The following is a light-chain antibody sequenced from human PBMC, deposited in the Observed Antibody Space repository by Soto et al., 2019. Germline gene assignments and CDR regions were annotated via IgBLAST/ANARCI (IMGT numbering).Light chain of an antibody. Sequence: SYELTQPPSVSVAPGQTARITCGGTNIGSKSVHWYQQKPGQAPVLVVYDDRDRPSGIPERFSGSNSGNTATLTISRVEAGDEADYYGQVWDSSSDHVVFGGGTQLTVL. J-gene: IGLJ2*01. CDR2: DDR. CDR1: NIGSKS. V-gene: IGLV3-21*02. CDR3: QVWDSSSDHVV.